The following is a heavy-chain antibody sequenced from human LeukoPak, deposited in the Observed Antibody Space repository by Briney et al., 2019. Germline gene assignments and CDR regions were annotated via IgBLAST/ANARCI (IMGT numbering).Heavy chain of an antibody. V-gene: IGHV4-59*11. J-gene: IGHJ5*02. Sequence: SSETPSLTCTVSGGSITGHYWSWIRQPPGKGLEWIGYIHYTGSTNYNPSLNSRITMSVDTPNNQFSLRLTSVTATDTAVYYCARLHALGAEEFDPWGQGALVTVSS. CDR3: ARLHALGAEEFDP. CDR1: GGSITGHY. D-gene: IGHD3-16*01. CDR2: IHYTGST.